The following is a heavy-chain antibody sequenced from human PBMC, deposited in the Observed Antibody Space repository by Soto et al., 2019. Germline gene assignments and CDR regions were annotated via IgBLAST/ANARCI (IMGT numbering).Heavy chain of an antibody. V-gene: IGHV4-39*01. Sequence: SETLSLTCTVSGSSISDSTDYWDWIRQPPGKGLEWIGSVYKTGSTYYNPSLKSRVTISIDTSKNQFSLNLNSVTAPDTAVYYCARTQTGPPRGSFDIWGQGTMVTV. CDR2: VYKTGST. CDR1: GSSISDSTDY. CDR3: ARTQTGPPRGSFDI. J-gene: IGHJ3*02.